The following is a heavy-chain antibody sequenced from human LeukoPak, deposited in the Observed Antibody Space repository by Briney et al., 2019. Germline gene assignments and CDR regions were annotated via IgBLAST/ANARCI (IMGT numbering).Heavy chain of an antibody. Sequence: SETLSLTCDVSGGSLIGHYWSWICQPPGKGLEWIGEINHSGNTNYNPSLKNRVTISVDTSKNQSSLRLSAVTAADTAVYHCARGGIMVRQSINFLFFYGLDVWGHGTTVTVSS. J-gene: IGHJ6*02. CDR1: GGSLIGHY. V-gene: IGHV4-34*01. CDR3: ARGGIMVRQSINFLFFYGLDV. D-gene: IGHD3-10*01. CDR2: INHSGNT.